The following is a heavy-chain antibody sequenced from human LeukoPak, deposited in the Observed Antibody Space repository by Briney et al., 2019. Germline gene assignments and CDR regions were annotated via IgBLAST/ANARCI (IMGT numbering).Heavy chain of an antibody. V-gene: IGHV3-64*01. J-gene: IGHJ4*02. CDR1: GFTFSSDA. CDR2: ISSNGGTT. D-gene: IGHD3-22*01. CDR3: ARNSGYGYYFDY. Sequence: GGSLRLSCAASGFTFSSDAMHWVRQAPGKGLEYVSAISSNGGTTHYGNSVKGGFTISRDNFKNTLYLQMGSLRAEDMAVYFCARNSGYGYYFDYWGQGTLVTVSS.